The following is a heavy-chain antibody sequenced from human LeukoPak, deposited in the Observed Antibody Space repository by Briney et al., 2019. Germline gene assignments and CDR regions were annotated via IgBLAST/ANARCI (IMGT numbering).Heavy chain of an antibody. J-gene: IGHJ4*02. CDR1: GYTLTELS. D-gene: IGHD2-15*01. Sequence: GASVKVSCKVSGYTLTELSMHWVRQAPGKGLEWMGGFDPEDGETIYAQKFQGRVTMTEDTSTDTAYMELSSLRSEDTAVYYCARDPQGGYCSGGSCYSGYFDYWGQGTLVTVSS. CDR3: ARDPQGGYCSGGSCYSGYFDY. CDR2: FDPEDGET. V-gene: IGHV1-24*01.